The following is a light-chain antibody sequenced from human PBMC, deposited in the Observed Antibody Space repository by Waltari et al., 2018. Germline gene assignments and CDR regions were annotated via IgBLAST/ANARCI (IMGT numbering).Light chain of an antibody. Sequence: QSVLTQPPSASGTPGQRVTISCSGSSSNIGSNTVTWYQQLPGTAPKLLIYSNNKRPSGVPDGFSGSKAGTSASRAISGLQSEDEADYYCAAWDDSLNGLYVFGTGTKVTVL. CDR3: AAWDDSLNGLYV. J-gene: IGLJ1*01. CDR1: SSNIGSNT. CDR2: SNN. V-gene: IGLV1-44*01.